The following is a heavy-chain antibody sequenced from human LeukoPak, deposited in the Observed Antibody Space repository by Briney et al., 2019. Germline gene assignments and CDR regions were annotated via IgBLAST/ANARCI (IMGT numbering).Heavy chain of an antibody. D-gene: IGHD6-25*01. J-gene: IGHJ4*02. CDR1: GYTFTSYV. V-gene: IGHV1-3*02. CDR2: SNAGSGNT. CDR3: ARQRESYFDY. Sequence: ASVKVSFKASGYTFTSYVIHWVRQAPGQRLEWMGWSNAGSGNTKYSQEFQGRVTITRDTSASTAYMELSSLRSEDMAVYYCARQRESYFDYWGQGTLVTVSS.